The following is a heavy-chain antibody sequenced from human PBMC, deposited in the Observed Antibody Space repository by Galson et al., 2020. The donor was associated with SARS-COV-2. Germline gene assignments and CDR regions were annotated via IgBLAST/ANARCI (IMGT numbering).Heavy chain of an antibody. Sequence: GGSLRLSCAASGFTFSSYGMHWVRQAPGKGLEWVAVISYDGSNKYYADSVKGRFTISRDNSKNTLYLQMNSLGAEDTAVYYCATPLAAADPGYDCWGQGTLVTVSS. V-gene: IGHV3-30*03. CDR3: ATPLAAADPGYDC. CDR1: GFTFSSYG. D-gene: IGHD6-13*01. CDR2: ISYDGSNK. J-gene: IGHJ4*02.